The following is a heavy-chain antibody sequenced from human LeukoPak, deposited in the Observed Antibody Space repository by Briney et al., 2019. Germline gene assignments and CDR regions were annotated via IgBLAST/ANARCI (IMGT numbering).Heavy chain of an antibody. CDR1: GFTFSSYG. V-gene: IGHV3-33*01. D-gene: IGHD2-21*01. J-gene: IGHJ6*02. CDR2: IWYDGSNK. Sequence: GRSLRLSCAASGFTFSSYGMHWVRQAPGKGLEWVAVIWYDGSNKYYADSVKGRFTISRDNSKNTLYLQINSLRAEDTAVYYCARDQVRRGGDYYGMDVWGQGTTVTVSS. CDR3: ARDQVRRGGDYYGMDV.